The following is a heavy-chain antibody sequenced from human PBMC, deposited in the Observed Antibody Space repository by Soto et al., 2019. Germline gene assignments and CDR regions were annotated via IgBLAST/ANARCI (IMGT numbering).Heavy chain of an antibody. CDR1: GYTLSELS. D-gene: IGHD1-20*01. CDR2: FDPEDGET. Sequence: GPSVKVSCKVSGYTLSELSIHWVRQAPGKGLEWLGGFDPEDGETLYAQKFQGRVTMTEDTSTDTAYMELTSLTFDDTAVSYCAHVQGIREPSFYFYYWGQGALVTVSS. V-gene: IGHV1-24*01. J-gene: IGHJ4*02. CDR3: AHVQGIREPSFYFYY.